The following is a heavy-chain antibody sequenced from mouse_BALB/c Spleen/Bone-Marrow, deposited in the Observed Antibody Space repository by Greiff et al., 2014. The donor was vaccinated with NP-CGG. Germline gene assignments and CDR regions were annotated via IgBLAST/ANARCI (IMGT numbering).Heavy chain of an antibody. D-gene: IGHD4-1*01. V-gene: IGHV2-9*02. CDR2: IWAGGGT. CDR1: GFSLTSYG. J-gene: IGHJ2*01. CDR3: ARDRTGSGFDY. Sequence: VQLQQSGPGLVAPSQSLSITCTVSGFSLTSYGVHWVRQPPGKGLEWLGVIWAGGGTNYNSALMSRLSISKDNSKSQVFLKMNSLQTDDTAMYYCARDRTGSGFDYWGQGTTLTVSS.